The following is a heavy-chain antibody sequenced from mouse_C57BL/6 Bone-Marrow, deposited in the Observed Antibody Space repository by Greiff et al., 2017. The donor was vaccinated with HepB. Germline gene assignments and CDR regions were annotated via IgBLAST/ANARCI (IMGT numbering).Heavy chain of an antibody. CDR3: ARHFGRGNYFDY. CDR2: ISNGGGST. J-gene: IGHJ2*01. D-gene: IGHD3-1*01. CDR1: GFTFSDYY. V-gene: IGHV5-12*01. Sequence: EVMLVESGGGLVQPGGSLKLSCAASGFTFSDYYMYWVRQTPVKRLEWVAYISNGGGSTYYPDTVKGRFTISRDNAKNTLYLQMSRLKSEDTAMYYCARHFGRGNYFDYWGQGTTLTVSS.